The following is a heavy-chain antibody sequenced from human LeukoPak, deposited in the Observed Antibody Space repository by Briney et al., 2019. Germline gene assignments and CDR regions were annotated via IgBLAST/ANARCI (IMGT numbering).Heavy chain of an antibody. CDR1: GFTFSRSY. CDR2: INRDGSST. Sequence: GGSLRLSCAASGFTFSRSYMYWVRQDPGKGLVWVSRINRDGSSTNYADSVKGRFTISRDNAKNTLYLQMNSLRAEDTAVYYCARGSGWFDPWGQGTLVTVSS. J-gene: IGHJ5*02. V-gene: IGHV3-74*01. CDR3: ARGSGWFDP.